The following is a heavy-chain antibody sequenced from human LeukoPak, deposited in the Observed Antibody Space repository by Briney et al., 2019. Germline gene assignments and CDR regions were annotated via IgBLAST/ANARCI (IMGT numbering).Heavy chain of an antibody. CDR3: ARYNTGSVDY. CDR2: IWYDGSKK. CDR1: GFTFSSYG. J-gene: IGHJ4*02. Sequence: GGSLRLSCAASGFTFSSYGMHWVRQAPGKGLEWVAVIWYDGSKKYYADSVKGRFTISRDNSKNTLYLQMDSLRAKDTALYYCARYNTGSVDYWGQGTLVTVSS. D-gene: IGHD2-8*02. V-gene: IGHV3-33*08.